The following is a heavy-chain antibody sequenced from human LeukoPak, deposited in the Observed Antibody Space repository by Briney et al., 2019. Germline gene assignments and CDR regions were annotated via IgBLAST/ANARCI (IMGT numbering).Heavy chain of an antibody. D-gene: IGHD6-13*01. J-gene: IGHJ6*03. CDR3: AKVGMAAAGIPLYYYYMDV. V-gene: IGHV3-30-3*01. CDR2: ISYDVNNK. Sequence: PGRSLRLSCAASGFTFSSYAMHWVRQAPGKGLEWVAVISYDVNNKYYADSVKGRFTISRDNSKNTLYLQMNSLRAEDTAVYYCAKVGMAAAGIPLYYYYMDVWGKGTTVTVSS. CDR1: GFTFSSYA.